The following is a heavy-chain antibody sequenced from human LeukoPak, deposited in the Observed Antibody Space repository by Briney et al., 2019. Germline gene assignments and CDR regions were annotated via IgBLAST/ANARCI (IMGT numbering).Heavy chain of an antibody. D-gene: IGHD3-3*02. J-gene: IGHJ4*02. Sequence: RASVKVPCKASGGTFSSYAISWVRQAPGQGLEWMGGIIPIFGTANYAQKFQGRVTITTDESTSTAYMELSSLRSEDTAVYYCARDIGFLEWLLNWGQGTLVTVSS. CDR3: ARDIGFLEWLLN. V-gene: IGHV1-69*05. CDR2: IIPIFGTA. CDR1: GGTFSSYA.